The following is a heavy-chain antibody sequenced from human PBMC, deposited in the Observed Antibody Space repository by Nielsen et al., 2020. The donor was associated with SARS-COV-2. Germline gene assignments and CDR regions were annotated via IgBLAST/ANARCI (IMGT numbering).Heavy chain of an antibody. D-gene: IGHD2-15*01. CDR1: GFTFSSYW. V-gene: IGHV3-7*03. CDR3: AREVAVLAGGFDP. CDR2: IKRDGSEK. Sequence: GESLKISCAASGFTFSSYWMHWVRQAPGKGLEWVANIKRDGSEKYYVDSVKGRFTISRDNAKNSLYLQMNSLRAEDTAVYYCAREVAVLAGGFDPWGQGTLVTVSS. J-gene: IGHJ5*02.